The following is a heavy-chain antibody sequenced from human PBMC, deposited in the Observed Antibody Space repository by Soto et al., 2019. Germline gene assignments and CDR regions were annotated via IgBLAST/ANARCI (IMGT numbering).Heavy chain of an antibody. CDR1: G. CDR3: ARDPHVFWTSSWVDR. Sequence: GMGGVVQAPEQGLELMGWISAYDGKTTYAEKFQGRVTLTTDTSTSTAYMELRSLRSDDTAIYYGARDPHVFWTSSWVDRRGQGTQVPFSS. V-gene: IGHV1-18*01. CDR2: ISAYDGKT. D-gene: IGHD3-3*01. J-gene: IGHJ5*02.